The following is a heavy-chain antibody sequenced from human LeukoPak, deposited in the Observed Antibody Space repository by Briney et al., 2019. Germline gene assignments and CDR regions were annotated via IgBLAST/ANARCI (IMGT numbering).Heavy chain of an antibody. CDR1: GGSISSSSYY. J-gene: IGHJ6*03. V-gene: IGHV4-61*02. D-gene: IGHD1-26*01. Sequence: SETLSLTCTVSGGSISSSSYYWSWIRQPAGKGLEWIGRIYTSGSTNYNPSLKSRVTMSVDTSKKQFSLKLSSVTAADTAVYYCARVRGSSGSYEYYHYMDVWGKGTTVTVSS. CDR2: IYTSGST. CDR3: ARVRGSSGSYEYYHYMDV.